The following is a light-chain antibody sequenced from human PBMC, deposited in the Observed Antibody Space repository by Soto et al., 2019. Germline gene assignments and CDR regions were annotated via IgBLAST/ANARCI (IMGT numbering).Light chain of an antibody. CDR2: DGS. J-gene: IGKJ4*01. CDR1: QSVTSY. Sequence: EIVLTQSPATLSLSPGERATLSCRASQSVTSYLAWYQQKPGQAPRLLIYDGSTRATGVPARFSGSGFGTAFALTISSLESEDFAVYYCQQRSNWPPVLTFGGGTKVEIK. CDR3: QQRSNWPPVLT. V-gene: IGKV3-11*01.